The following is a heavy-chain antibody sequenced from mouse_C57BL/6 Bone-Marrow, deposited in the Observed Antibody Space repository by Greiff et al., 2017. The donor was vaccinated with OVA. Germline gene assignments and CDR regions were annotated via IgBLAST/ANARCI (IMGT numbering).Heavy chain of an antibody. CDR2: IYPGGGYT. V-gene: IGHV1-63*01. CDR1: GYTFTNYW. CDR3: ARKGAYYYGSSLDY. D-gene: IGHD1-1*01. Sequence: VMLVESGAELVRPGTSVKMSCKASGYTFTNYWIGWAKQRPGHGLEWIGDIYPGGGYTNYNEKFKGKATLTADKSSSTAYMQFSSLTSEDSAIYYCARKGAYYYGSSLDYWGQGTTLTVSS. J-gene: IGHJ2*01.